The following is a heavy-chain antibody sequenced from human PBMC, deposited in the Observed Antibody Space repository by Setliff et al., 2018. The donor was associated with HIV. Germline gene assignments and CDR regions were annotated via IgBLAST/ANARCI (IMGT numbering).Heavy chain of an antibody. CDR2: VHSTGTT. V-gene: IGHV4-4*07. Sequence: PSETLSLTCTVSGGSFSTYYWSWIRQPAGEGLEYIGRVHSTGTTIYNPSLKNRVTISRDTSKDRFSLNLRSVTAADTAIYYCARHKTHDYDGNSVYFDFWGQGILVTVSS. D-gene: IGHD4-17*01. CDR3: ARHKTHDYDGNSVYFDF. J-gene: IGHJ4*02. CDR1: GGSFSTYY.